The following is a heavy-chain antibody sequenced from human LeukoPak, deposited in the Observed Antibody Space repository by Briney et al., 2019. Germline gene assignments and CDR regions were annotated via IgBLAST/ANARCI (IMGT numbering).Heavy chain of an antibody. D-gene: IGHD3-22*01. J-gene: IGHJ2*01. CDR1: GYTFTGYY. V-gene: IGHV1-2*02. CDR3: ARDYYGSSGYPDYWYFDL. CDR2: INPNSGGT. Sequence: ASVKVSCKASGYTFTGYYMHWVRQAPGQGLAWMGWINPNSGGTNYAQKFQGRVTMTRDTSISTAYMELSRLRSDDTAVYYCARDYYGSSGYPDYWYFDLWGRGTLVTVSS.